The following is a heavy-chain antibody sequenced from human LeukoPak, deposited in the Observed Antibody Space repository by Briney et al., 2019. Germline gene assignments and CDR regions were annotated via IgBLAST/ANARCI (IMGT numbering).Heavy chain of an antibody. CDR2: ISGSGGST. Sequence: GGSLRLSCAASGFTFSSYSMNWVRQAPGKGLEWVSDISGSGGSTYYADSVKGRFTISRDNSKNTLYLQMNSLRAEDTAVYYCAKNPHYDILTGYNWFDPWGQGTLVTVSS. D-gene: IGHD3-9*01. CDR3: AKNPHYDILTGYNWFDP. CDR1: GFTFSSYS. J-gene: IGHJ5*02. V-gene: IGHV3-23*01.